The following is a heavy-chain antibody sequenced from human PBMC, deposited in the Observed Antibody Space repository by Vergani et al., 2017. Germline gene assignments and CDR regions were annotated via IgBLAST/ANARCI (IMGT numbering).Heavy chain of an antibody. J-gene: IGHJ6*02. CDR2: IIPIFGTA. V-gene: IGHV1-69*01. CDR3: ARDPLPVVVHYYYYGMDV. CDR1: GGTFSSYA. Sequence: QVQLVQSGAEVKKPGSSVKVSCKASGGTFSSYAISWVRQAPGQGLEWMGGIIPIFGTANYAQKFQVRVTITADESTSTAYMELSSLRSEETAVYYCARDPLPVVVHYYYYGMDVWGQGTTVTVSS. D-gene: IGHD2-21*01.